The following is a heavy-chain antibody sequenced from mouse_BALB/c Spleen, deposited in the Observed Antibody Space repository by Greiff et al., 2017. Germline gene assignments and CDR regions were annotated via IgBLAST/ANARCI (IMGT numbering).Heavy chain of an antibody. CDR3: ARSEYGYFDY. D-gene: IGHD1-1*02. J-gene: IGHJ2*01. CDR2: ISSGSSTI. CDR1: GFTFSSFG. V-gene: IGHV5-17*02. Sequence: DVMLVESGGGLVQPGGSRKLSCAASGFTFSSFGMHWVRQAPEKGLEWVAYISSGSSTIYYADTVKGRFTISRDNPKNTLFLQMTSLRSEDTAMYYCARSEYGYFDYWGQGTTLTVSS.